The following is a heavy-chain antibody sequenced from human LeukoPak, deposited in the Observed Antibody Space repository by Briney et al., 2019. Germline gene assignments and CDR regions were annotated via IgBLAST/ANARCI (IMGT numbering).Heavy chain of an antibody. D-gene: IGHD3-10*01. V-gene: IGHV4-31*02. CDR1: GDSISSVGFY. J-gene: IGHJ4*01. CDR2: VYYTGHS. Sequence: SETLSLTCTVSGDSISSVGFYWTWIRLHPGKGLEWLGYVYYTGHSNYSPSLKSRVSISGDTSKNQFSLRLTSVTAADTAIYYCARLHNGSARPCWGQGTLVSVSS. CDR3: ARLHNGSARPC.